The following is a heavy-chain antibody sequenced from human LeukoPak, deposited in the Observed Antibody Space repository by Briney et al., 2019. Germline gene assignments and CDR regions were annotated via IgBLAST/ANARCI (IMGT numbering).Heavy chain of an antibody. Sequence: ASVKFSCKASGYTFTNYGISWVRQAPGQGLEWMGRISASNGNTNYARNLQGRVTMTTDTSTSTAYMDLRSLRSDDTAVYYCAREPTYDFWSGGFDYWGQGTLVTVSS. CDR1: GYTFTNYG. D-gene: IGHD3-3*01. CDR2: ISASNGNT. CDR3: AREPTYDFWSGGFDY. V-gene: IGHV1-18*04. J-gene: IGHJ4*02.